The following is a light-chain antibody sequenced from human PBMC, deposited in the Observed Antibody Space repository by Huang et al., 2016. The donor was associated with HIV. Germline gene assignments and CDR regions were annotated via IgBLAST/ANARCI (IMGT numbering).Light chain of an antibody. CDR1: QSVGSN. V-gene: IGKV3-15*01. CDR2: GAS. CDR3: QQYNSWLGT. Sequence: EIVMTQSPATLSVSPGESATLSCRASQSVGSNLAWYQQKPGQAPRLLIYGASTRATDIPARFSGSGSGTEFTRTISSLQSEDFAVYYCQQYNSWLGTFGQGTKLEIK. J-gene: IGKJ2*01.